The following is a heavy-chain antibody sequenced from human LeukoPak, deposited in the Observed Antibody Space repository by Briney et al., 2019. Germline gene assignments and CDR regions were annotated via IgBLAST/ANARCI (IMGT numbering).Heavy chain of an antibody. D-gene: IGHD6-13*01. CDR2: IYHSGST. Sequence: SETLSLTCAVSGGSISSSNWWSWVRQPPGKGLEWIGEIYHSGSTNYNPSLKSRVTISVDKSKNQFSLKLSSVTAADTAVYYCARYRRAIAAAGTKLFWFDPWGQGTLVTVSS. CDR1: GGSISSSNW. J-gene: IGHJ5*02. CDR3: ARYRRAIAAAGTKLFWFDP. V-gene: IGHV4-4*02.